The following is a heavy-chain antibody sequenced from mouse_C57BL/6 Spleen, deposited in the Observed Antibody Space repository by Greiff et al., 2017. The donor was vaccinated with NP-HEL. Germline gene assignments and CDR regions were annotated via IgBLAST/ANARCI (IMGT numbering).Heavy chain of an antibody. J-gene: IGHJ1*03. CDR2: IDPEDGET. D-gene: IGHD1-1*01. CDR3: ARDYGSSYPYWYFDV. V-gene: IGHV14-2*01. CDR1: GFNIKDYY. Sequence: EVQRVESGAELVKPGASVKLSCTASGFNIKDYYMHWVKQRTEQGLEWIGRIDPEDGETKYAPRFQGKATITADTSSNTAYLQLSSLTSEDTAVYYCARDYGSSYPYWYFDVWGTGTTVTVSS.